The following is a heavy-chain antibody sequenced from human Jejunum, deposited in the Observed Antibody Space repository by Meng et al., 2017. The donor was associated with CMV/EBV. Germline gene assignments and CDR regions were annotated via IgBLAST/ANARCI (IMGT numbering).Heavy chain of an antibody. Sequence: FSTYEMNWVRQAPGRGLEWVSLITSDGNTKYYAASVEGRFTISRDNAKNSLLLQMSNLRAEDTAVYYCVRHLLNRYTNIDYWGQGTLVTVSS. J-gene: IGHJ4*02. CDR3: VRHLLNRYTNIDY. CDR2: ITSDGNTK. CDR1: FSTYE. D-gene: IGHD5-18*01. V-gene: IGHV3-48*03.